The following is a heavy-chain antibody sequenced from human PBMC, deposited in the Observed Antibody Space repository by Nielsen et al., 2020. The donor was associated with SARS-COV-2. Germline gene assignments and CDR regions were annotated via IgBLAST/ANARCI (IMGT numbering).Heavy chain of an antibody. D-gene: IGHD3-22*01. Sequence: VRQAPGKGVEYVSAISSNGGSTYYADSVKGRFTISRDNSKNTLYLQMNSLRAEDTAVYYCAKDQSPYYYDSSGYYSGFDYWGQGTLVTVSS. CDR3: AKDQSPYYYDSSGYYSGFDY. V-gene: IGHV3-64*04. J-gene: IGHJ4*02. CDR2: ISSNGGST.